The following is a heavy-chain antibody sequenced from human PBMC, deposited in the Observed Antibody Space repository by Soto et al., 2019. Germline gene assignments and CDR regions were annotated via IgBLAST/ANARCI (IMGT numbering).Heavy chain of an antibody. V-gene: IGHV3-11*01. Sequence: GGSLRLSCAASGFTFSDYYMSWIRQAPGKGLEWVSYISSSGITSYSADSVEGRFTISRDNAKNSLYLHMNSLRADDTAVYYCATLYCSGGSCYNSLHYWGQGTLVPSPQ. CDR2: ISSSGITS. CDR1: GFTFSDYY. D-gene: IGHD2-15*01. J-gene: IGHJ4*02. CDR3: ATLYCSGGSCYNSLHY.